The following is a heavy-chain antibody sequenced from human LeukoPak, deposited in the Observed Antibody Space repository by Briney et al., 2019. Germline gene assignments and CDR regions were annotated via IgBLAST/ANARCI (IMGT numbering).Heavy chain of an antibody. V-gene: IGHV3-23*01. D-gene: IGHD6-19*01. Sequence: PGGSLRLSCAASGFTFSSYAMNWVRQAPGKGLEWGSAISGRGSGIYYADSVKGRFTISRDNSKNTLYLQMTSLRAEDTAVYYCAKSRYSSASYASDYWGQGTLVTVSS. J-gene: IGHJ4*02. CDR3: AKSRYSSASYASDY. CDR1: GFTFSSYA. CDR2: ISGRGSGI.